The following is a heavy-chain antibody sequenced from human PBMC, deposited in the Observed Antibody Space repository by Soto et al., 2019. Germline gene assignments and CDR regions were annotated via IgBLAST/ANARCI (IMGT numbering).Heavy chain of an antibody. J-gene: IGHJ4*02. CDR1: GFTFSSYS. V-gene: IGHV3-21*01. CDR2: ISGSGKNI. CDR3: ARGYRSSWHPDY. Sequence: PGGSLRLSCAGSGFTFSSYSMTWVRQAPGKGLEWVSSISGSGKNIFYADSLKGRFTISRDNAKNSLSLQMNSLRAEDTAVYYCARGYRSSWHPDYWGQGALVTVS. D-gene: IGHD6-13*01.